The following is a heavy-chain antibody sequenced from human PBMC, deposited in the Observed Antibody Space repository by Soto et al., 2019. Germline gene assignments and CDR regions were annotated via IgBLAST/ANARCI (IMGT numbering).Heavy chain of an antibody. Sequence: QLQLQASGPGLVRPSETLSLTCSVSGGSISSSSFYWGWIRQPPGKGPEWIGSVFYTGKTYHNPSLKSRVTIAVDTSENHFSLSLSSVTAADTAIYYCARHFATSEASYYGMDVWGHGTTVTVSS. J-gene: IGHJ6*02. CDR3: ARHFATSEASYYGMDV. CDR2: VFYTGKT. CDR1: GGSISSSSFY. V-gene: IGHV4-39*01.